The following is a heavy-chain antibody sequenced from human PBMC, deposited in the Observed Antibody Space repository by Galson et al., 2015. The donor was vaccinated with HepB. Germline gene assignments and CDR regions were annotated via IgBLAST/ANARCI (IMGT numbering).Heavy chain of an antibody. V-gene: IGHV3-7*01. CDR1: RFSFGTYR. D-gene: IGHD2/OR15-2a*01. Sequence: ALRLCCAASRFSFGTYRMSWVRHAPGQGHVRAADVKKDPSVKYYVDSVQGRFILSRVTAMHLLHLPMTRLRAEDTAVYYRARVRGKATGYDLLLYFVDYWGQGTLVTVSS. CDR3: ARVRGKATGYDLLLYFVDY. J-gene: IGHJ4*02. CDR2: VKKDPSVK.